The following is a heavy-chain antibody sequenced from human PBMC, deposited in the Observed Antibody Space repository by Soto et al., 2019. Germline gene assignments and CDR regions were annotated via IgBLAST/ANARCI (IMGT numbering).Heavy chain of an antibody. J-gene: IGHJ4*02. CDR1: GGSISSYY. Sequence: QVQLQESGPGLMKPSETLSLTCTVSGGSISSYYWSWIRQPPGKGLEWIGYIYFSGSTNYNHSLKSRVTISVDTSKNQFSLNVRSVTAADTAVYYCARTGALAVAGVFDYWGQGILVTVSS. D-gene: IGHD6-19*01. CDR2: IYFSGST. CDR3: ARTGALAVAGVFDY. V-gene: IGHV4-59*08.